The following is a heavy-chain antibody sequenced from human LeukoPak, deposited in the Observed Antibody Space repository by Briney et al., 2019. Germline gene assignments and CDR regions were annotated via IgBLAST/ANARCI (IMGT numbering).Heavy chain of an antibody. CDR2: ISSSSSYI. Sequence: PGGSLRLSCAASGFTFSSYGMSWVRQAPGKGLEWVSSISSSSSYIYYADSVKGRFTISRDNAKNSLYLQMNSLRAEDTAVYYCARPQEFYGSGSYSLFSAPERKPFHNKNKDYYYYYMDVWGKGTTVTVSS. J-gene: IGHJ6*03. V-gene: IGHV3-21*01. CDR3: ARPQEFYGSGSYSLFSAPERKPFHNKNKDYYYYYMDV. D-gene: IGHD3-10*01. CDR1: GFTFSSYG.